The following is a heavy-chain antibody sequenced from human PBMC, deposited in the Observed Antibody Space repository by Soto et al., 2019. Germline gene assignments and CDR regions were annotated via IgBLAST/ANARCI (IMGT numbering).Heavy chain of an antibody. V-gene: IGHV1-18*01. Sequence: QVQLVQSGDEVKKPGGSVRVSCKASGYTFTNYGISWVRQAPGQGLELMGWISAYNGDTNFAQKFRGRVSLTTDASTRTAYMELRNLRSDDTAVYYCARAGRHYGGGPDPWGQGTLVTVSS. CDR1: GYTFTNYG. J-gene: IGHJ5*02. CDR2: ISAYNGDT. D-gene: IGHD4-17*01. CDR3: ARAGRHYGGGPDP.